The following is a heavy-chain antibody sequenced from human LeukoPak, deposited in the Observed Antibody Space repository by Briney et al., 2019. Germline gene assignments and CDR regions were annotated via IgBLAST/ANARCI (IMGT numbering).Heavy chain of an antibody. CDR2: IYYSGST. D-gene: IGHD4-11*01. Sequence: SETLSLTCTVSGGSISSTTYYWGWIRQPPGKGLEWIGTIYYSGSTYYNPSLKSRVAISVDTPKNQFSLKLSSVTAVDTAVYYCARGPTVKYFDYWGQGTLVTVSS. J-gene: IGHJ4*02. CDR3: ARGPTVKYFDY. CDR1: GGSISSTTYY. V-gene: IGHV4-39*07.